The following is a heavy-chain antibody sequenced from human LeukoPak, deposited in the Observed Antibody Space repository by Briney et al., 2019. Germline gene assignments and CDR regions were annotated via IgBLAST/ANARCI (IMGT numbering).Heavy chain of an antibody. CDR2: ISSSSSYI. D-gene: IGHD6-13*01. J-gene: IGHJ4*02. CDR3: ARGTDSSSWPFDY. CDR1: GFTFSSYS. V-gene: IGHV3-21*01. Sequence: GGSLRLSCAASGFTFSSYSMNWVRQAPGKGLEWVSSISSSSSYIYYADSVKGRFTISRDNAKNSLYLQMNGLRAEDTAVYYCARGTDSSSWPFDYWGQGTLVTVSS.